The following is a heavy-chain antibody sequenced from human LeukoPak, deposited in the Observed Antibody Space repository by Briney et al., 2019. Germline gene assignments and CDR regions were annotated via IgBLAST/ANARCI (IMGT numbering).Heavy chain of an antibody. CDR2: SGRGGST. V-gene: IGHV3-23*01. Sequence: PGGSLRLSCAASGFTFSSYAIIWVRQAPGKGLEWVSASGRGGSTYYTDSVKGRFTISRDNAKNSLYLQMNSLRAEDTAVYYCAREVLRFLEWFPCYMDVWGKGTTVTVSS. D-gene: IGHD3-3*01. CDR1: GFTFSSYA. J-gene: IGHJ6*03. CDR3: AREVLRFLEWFPCYMDV.